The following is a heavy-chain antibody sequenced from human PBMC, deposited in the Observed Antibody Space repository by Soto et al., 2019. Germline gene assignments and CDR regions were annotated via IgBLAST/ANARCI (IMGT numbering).Heavy chain of an antibody. CDR3: SRVGHYASGHWYFDL. J-gene: IGHJ2*01. V-gene: IGHV3-23*01. Sequence: EVHLSESGGDLVQPGGSLRLSCVASGFTFSSYAMSWVRQTPGKGLECVSTITGNGGSANHADSVKGRFTISRDNSKNTLSLQMSSLGAEDTAVYYCSRVGHYASGHWYFDLWGRGTLVTVSS. CDR2: ITGNGGSA. D-gene: IGHD3-10*01. CDR1: GFTFSSYA.